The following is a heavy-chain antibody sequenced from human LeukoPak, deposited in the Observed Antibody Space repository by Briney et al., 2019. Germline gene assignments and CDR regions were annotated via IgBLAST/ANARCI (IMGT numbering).Heavy chain of an antibody. CDR3: ASRPTPPYYYYYMDV. V-gene: IGHV4-4*02. CDR2: IYHSGST. J-gene: IGHJ6*03. CDR1: GGSISSSNW. D-gene: IGHD4-23*01. Sequence: YPSETLSLTCAVSGGSISSSNWWSWVRQPPGKGLEWIGEIYHSGSTNYNPSLKSRVTISVDKSKNQFSLKLSSVTAADTAVYYCASRPTPPYYYYYMDVWGKGTTVTVSS.